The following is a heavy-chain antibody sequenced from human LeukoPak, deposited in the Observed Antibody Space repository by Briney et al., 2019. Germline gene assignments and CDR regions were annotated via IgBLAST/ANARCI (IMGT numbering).Heavy chain of an antibody. D-gene: IGHD6-6*01. V-gene: IGHV4-34*01. J-gene: IGHJ5*02. CDR1: GGSFSGYY. Sequence: SETLSLTCAVSGGSFSGYYWSWIRQPPGKGLEWIGEMNESGGTTYNPSLKSRVTISVDTSKSQFSLKLSSVTAVDTAVYYCARGLRAARLASWGQGSLVTVSS. CDR3: ARGLRAARLAS. CDR2: MNESGGT.